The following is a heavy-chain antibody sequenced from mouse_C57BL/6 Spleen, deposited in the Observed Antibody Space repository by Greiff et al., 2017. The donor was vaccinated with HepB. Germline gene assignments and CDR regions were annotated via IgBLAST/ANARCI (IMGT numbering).Heavy chain of an antibody. CDR1: GYSITSGYY. D-gene: IGHD1-1*01. Sequence: EVKLMESGPGLVKPSQSLSLTCSVTGYSITSGYYWNWIRQFPGNKLEWMGYISYDGSNNYNPSLKNRISITRDTSKNQFFLKLNSVTTEDTATYYCARDYYGSNHWYFDVWGTGTTVTVSS. J-gene: IGHJ1*03. CDR3: ARDYYGSNHWYFDV. V-gene: IGHV3-6*01. CDR2: ISYDGSN.